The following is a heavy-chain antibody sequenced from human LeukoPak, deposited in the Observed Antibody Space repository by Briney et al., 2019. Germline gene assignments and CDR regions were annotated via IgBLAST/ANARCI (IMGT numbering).Heavy chain of an antibody. J-gene: IGHJ6*03. CDR1: GFTFSSYS. D-gene: IGHD1-26*01. Sequence: PGGSLRLSCAASGFTFSSYSMNWVRQAPGKGLEWVSSISSSSSYIYYADSVKGRFTISRDNAKNSLYLQMNSLRAEDTAVYYCARDKLELLFNYYYYYMDVSGKGTTVTVSS. V-gene: IGHV3-21*01. CDR3: ARDKLELLFNYYYYYMDV. CDR2: ISSSSSYI.